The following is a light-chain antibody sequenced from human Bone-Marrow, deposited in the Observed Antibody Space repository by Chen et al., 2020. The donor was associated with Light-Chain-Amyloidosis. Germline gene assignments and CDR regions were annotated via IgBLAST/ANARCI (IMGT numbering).Light chain of an antibody. Sequence: EIVLTQSPGTLSLSPGEGANLSCRASQTISSNYLTWYQQKFGQAPRHLIYGSSSRATGIPDRFTGSGSGTDFTLTSNRLEPEDFARYYCQQYGTSPLTFGGGTKVEIK. CDR3: QQYGTSPLT. V-gene: IGKV3-20*01. CDR2: GSS. J-gene: IGKJ4*01. CDR1: QTISSNY.